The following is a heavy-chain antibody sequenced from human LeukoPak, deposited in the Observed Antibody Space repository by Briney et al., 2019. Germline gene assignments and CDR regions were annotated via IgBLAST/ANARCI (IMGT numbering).Heavy chain of an antibody. J-gene: IGHJ3*02. CDR3: ARVRIVGATDAFDI. CDR1: GYSISSGYY. CDR2: IYHSGST. V-gene: IGHV4-38-2*02. D-gene: IGHD1-26*01. Sequence: PSKTLSLTCTVSGYSISSGYYWGWIRQPPGKGLECIGSIYHSGSTYYNPSLKSRVTISVDTSKNQFSLKLSSVTAADTAVYYCARVRIVGATDAFDIWGQGTMVTVSS.